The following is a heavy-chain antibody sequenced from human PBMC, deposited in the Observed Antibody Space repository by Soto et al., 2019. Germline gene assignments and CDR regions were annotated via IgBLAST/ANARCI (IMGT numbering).Heavy chain of an antibody. J-gene: IGHJ4*02. CDR3: EKVGSVRYSGQHSVY. D-gene: IGHD5-12*01. Sequence: EVQLLESGGGLVQPGGSLRLSCAASGFTFSNYAMNWVRQAPGKGLEWVSTISSSNGSTYYAYSVKGRFTISRDNSENLLYIQRNSLTGDDPSVYYCEKVGSVRYSGQHSVYWGEGNMLTISS. CDR2: ISSSNGST. V-gene: IGHV3-23*01. CDR1: GFTFSNYA.